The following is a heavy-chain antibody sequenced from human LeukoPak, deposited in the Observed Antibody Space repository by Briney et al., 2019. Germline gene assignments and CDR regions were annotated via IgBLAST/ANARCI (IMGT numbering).Heavy chain of an antibody. CDR1: EFTFSSYE. V-gene: IGHV3-48*03. CDR2: ISSSGSTI. CDR3: ARPTYYYDSSGYYYASGVSHSFDY. Sequence: GGSLRLSCAASEFTFSSYEMNWVRQAPGKGLEWVSYISSSGSTIYYADSVKGRFTISRDNAKNSLYLQMNSLRAEDTAVYYCARPTYYYDSSGYYYASGVSHSFDYWGQGTLVTVSS. D-gene: IGHD3-22*01. J-gene: IGHJ4*02.